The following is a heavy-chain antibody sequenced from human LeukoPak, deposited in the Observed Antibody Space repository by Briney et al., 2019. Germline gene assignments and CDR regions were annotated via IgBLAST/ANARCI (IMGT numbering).Heavy chain of an antibody. CDR2: MNPNSGNT. CDR3: ARGRDVLRFLEWSRKPFDAFDL. D-gene: IGHD3-3*01. Sequence: VASVKVSCKASGYTFTSYDINWVRQATGQGLEWMGWMNPNSGNTGYAQKFQGRVTMTRNTSISTAYMELSSLRSEGTAVYYCARGRDVLRFLEWSRKPFDAFDLWGQGTMVTVSS. CDR1: GYTFTSYD. J-gene: IGHJ3*01. V-gene: IGHV1-8*01.